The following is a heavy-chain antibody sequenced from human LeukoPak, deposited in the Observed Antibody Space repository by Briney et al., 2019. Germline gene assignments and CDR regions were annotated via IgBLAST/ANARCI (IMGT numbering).Heavy chain of an antibody. Sequence: VASVKVSCKASGGTISSYAISWVRQAPGQGLEWMGRIIPILGIANYAQKFQGRVTITADKSTSTAYMELSSLRSEDTAVYYCARDGQKYYDSSGYYGYWGQGTLVTVSS. CDR2: IIPILGIA. CDR1: GGTISSYA. V-gene: IGHV1-69*04. CDR3: ARDGQKYYDSSGYYGY. J-gene: IGHJ4*02. D-gene: IGHD3-22*01.